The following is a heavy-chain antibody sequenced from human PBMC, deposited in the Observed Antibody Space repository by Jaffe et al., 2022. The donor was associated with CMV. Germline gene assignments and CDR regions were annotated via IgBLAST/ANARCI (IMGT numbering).Heavy chain of an antibody. CDR1: GFTFGDYY. Sequence: QVQLVESGGGLVKPGGSLRLSCTVSGFTFGDYYMSWIRQAPGKGLEWVSYISTTSSTKKYADSVKGRFTISRDNAENSLFLQMDSLRAEDTAVYYCARNPPSWGYGDYWGQGTPVTVSS. CDR2: ISTTSSTK. V-gene: IGHV3-11*01. D-gene: IGHD7-27*01. CDR3: ARNPPSWGYGDY. J-gene: IGHJ4*02.